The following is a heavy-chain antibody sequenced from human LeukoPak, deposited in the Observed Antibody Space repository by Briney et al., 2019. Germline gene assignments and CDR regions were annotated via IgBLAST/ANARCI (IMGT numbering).Heavy chain of an antibody. Sequence: GXXGVGQAAGQGGEGMGWMNPNSGNTGYAQKFQGRVTMTRNTSISTAYMELSSLRSEDTAVYYCARGKWELHYWGQGTLVTVSS. CDR3: ARGKWELHY. V-gene: IGHV1-8*01. CDR1: G. CDR2: MNPNSGNT. J-gene: IGHJ4*02. D-gene: IGHD1-26*01.